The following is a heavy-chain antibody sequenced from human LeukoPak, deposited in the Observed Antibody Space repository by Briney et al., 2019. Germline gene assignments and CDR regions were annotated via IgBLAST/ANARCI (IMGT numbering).Heavy chain of an antibody. CDR1: GFTFDDYA. V-gene: IGHV3-9*01. CDR2: ISWDSGSI. CDR3: AKSRGWYGNYFDY. D-gene: IGHD6-19*01. J-gene: IGHJ4*02. Sequence: PGRSLRLSCAASGFTFDDYAMHWVRQAPGQGLEWVSGISWDSGSIGYADSVKGRFTISRDNAKNSLYLQMNSLRAEDTALYYCAKSRGWYGNYFDYWGQGTLVTVSS.